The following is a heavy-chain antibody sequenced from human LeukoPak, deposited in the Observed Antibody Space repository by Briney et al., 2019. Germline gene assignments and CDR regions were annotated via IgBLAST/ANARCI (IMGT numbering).Heavy chain of an antibody. Sequence: GGSLRLSCAASGFTFSDYSINWVRQTPRKGLEWISCISGSGSYIYYADSVKGRFTISRDNAKNSLHLQVNSLRAEDTAVYYCVRERFHGSGAPKFDFWGQGTLVTVSS. J-gene: IGHJ4*02. CDR3: VRERFHGSGAPKFDF. CDR1: GFTFSDYS. V-gene: IGHV3-21*06. CDR2: ISGSGSYI. D-gene: IGHD3-10*01.